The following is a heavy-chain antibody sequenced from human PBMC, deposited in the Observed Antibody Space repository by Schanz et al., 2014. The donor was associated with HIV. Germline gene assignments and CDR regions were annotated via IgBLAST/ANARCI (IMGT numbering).Heavy chain of an antibody. Sequence: VQLVETGGGLIQPGGSLRLSCVASGFTVSSDYMSWVRQAPGKGLEWVAVKAYDDSKIFYTNAVKGRFTTSRDNSKNSLYLQMNSLRAEDTAVYYCARGLGYWGQGTLVTVSS. CDR2: KAYDDSKI. CDR1: GFTVSSDY. J-gene: IGHJ4*02. CDR3: ARGLGY. V-gene: IGHV3-30*03.